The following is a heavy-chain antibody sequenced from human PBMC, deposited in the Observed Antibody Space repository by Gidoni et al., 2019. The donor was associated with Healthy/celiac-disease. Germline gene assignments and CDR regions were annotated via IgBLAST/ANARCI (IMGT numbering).Heavy chain of an antibody. D-gene: IGHD2-2*02. J-gene: IGHJ5*02. V-gene: IGHV4-39*07. Sequence: QLQLQESGPGLVKPSETLSLTCTVSGGSISSSSYYWGWIRQPPGKGLEWIGSIYYSGSTYYNPSLKSRVTISVDTSKNQFSLKLSSVTAADTAVYYCARDRGVVVPAAIQEAWFDPWGQGTLVTVSS. CDR2: IYYSGST. CDR1: GGSISSSSYY. CDR3: ARDRGVVVPAAIQEAWFDP.